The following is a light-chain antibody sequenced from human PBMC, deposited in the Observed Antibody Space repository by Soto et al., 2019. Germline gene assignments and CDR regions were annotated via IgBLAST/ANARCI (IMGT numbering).Light chain of an antibody. Sequence: QSVRTQPASVSGAPGQSITISCTGTNSDVNYVSWHQQHPGKAPKLMIYEVINRSSGVSTRFSGSKSGNTASLTISGLQAEDEADYYCSSSTSSNTYVFGSGTKV. J-gene: IGLJ1*01. CDR2: EVI. V-gene: IGLV2-14*01. CDR3: SSSTSSNTYV. CDR1: NSDVNY.